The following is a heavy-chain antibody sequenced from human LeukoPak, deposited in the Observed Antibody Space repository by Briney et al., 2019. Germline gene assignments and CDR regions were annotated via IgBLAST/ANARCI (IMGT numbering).Heavy chain of an antibody. CDR1: GYTFTSYA. D-gene: IGHD2-2*01. CDR3: ARGEFICTINACYASALDS. J-gene: IGHJ4*02. Sequence: ASVKVSCKASGYTFTSYAISWVRQAPGQGLEWMGWIRAHNGDTNHAQQLQGRVTMTTDTSTRTAYMELRSLRSEDTAVYYCARGEFICTINACYASALDSWRQGTLVTVSA. V-gene: IGHV1-18*01. CDR2: IRAHNGDT.